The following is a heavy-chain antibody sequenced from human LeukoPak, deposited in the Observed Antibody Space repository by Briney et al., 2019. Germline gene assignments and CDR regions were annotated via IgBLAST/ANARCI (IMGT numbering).Heavy chain of an antibody. CDR2: INHSGST. CDR3: ARAGVGYCSGGSCYPFRRPKDWFDP. V-gene: IGHV4-34*01. Sequence: SETLSLTCAVYGGSFSGYYWSWIRQPPGKGLEWIGEINHSGSTNYNPSLKSRVTISVDTSKNQFSLKLSSVTAADTAVYYCARAGVGYCSGGSCYPFRRPKDWFDPWGQGTLVTVSS. CDR1: GGSFSGYY. J-gene: IGHJ5*02. D-gene: IGHD2-15*01.